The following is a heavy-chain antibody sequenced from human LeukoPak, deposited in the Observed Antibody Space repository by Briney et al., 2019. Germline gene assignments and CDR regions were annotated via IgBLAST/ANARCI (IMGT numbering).Heavy chain of an antibody. V-gene: IGHV4-61*02. CDR1: GGSITSGRYY. D-gene: IGHD2-21*02. CDR3: ARGVVTDDYYMDV. CDR2: LYTNDNT. J-gene: IGHJ6*03. Sequence: SETLSLTCSVSGGSITSGRYYWTWIRQAAGKGLEWIGRLYTNDNTNYDPSLESRVSISVDTSKSQFYLQLTSVTAADTAVYFCARGVVTDDYYMDVWGKGITVIASS.